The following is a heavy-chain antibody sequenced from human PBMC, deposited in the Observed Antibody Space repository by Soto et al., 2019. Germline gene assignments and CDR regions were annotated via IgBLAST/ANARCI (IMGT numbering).Heavy chain of an antibody. J-gene: IGHJ4*02. V-gene: IGHV3-30-3*01. CDR3: ARVEDGWFGELSPADY. CDR1: GFTFSSYA. D-gene: IGHD3-10*01. CDR2: ISYDGSNK. Sequence: PGGSLRLSCAASGFTFSSYAMHWARQAPGKGLEWVAVISYDGSNKYYADSVKGRFTISRDNSKNTLYLQMNRLRAEDTAVYYCARVEDGWFGELSPADYWGQGTMVTVYS.